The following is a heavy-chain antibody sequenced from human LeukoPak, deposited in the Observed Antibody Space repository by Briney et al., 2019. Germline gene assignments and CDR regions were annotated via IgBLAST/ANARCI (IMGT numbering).Heavy chain of an antibody. J-gene: IGHJ6*03. Sequence: PGGSLRLSCAASGFTFSTFGMHWVRQAPGKGLELVADISYDGSDKYYADSVKGRFTISRDNSKNTLFLQINSLRPEDTAVYYCARVKDGSLGPLLYYYYYMDVWGKGTTVTVSS. CDR1: GFTFSTFG. D-gene: IGHD1-26*01. CDR3: ARVKDGSLGPLLYYYYYMDV. V-gene: IGHV3-30*03. CDR2: ISYDGSDK.